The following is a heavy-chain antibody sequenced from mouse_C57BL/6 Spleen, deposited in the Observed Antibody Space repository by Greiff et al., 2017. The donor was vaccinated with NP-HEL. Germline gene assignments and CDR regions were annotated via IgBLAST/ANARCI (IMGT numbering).Heavy chain of an antibody. Sequence: QVQLQQSGAELVKPGASVKISCKASGYAFSSYWMNWVKQRPGKGLEWIGQIYPGDGDTNYNGKFKGKATLTADKSSSTAYMPLRSLTSEDSAVDFCAREKNLLDTLDYWGQGTTLTVSS. D-gene: IGHD2-10*01. CDR1: GYAFSSYW. V-gene: IGHV1-80*01. CDR3: AREKNLLDTLDY. CDR2: IYPGDGDT. J-gene: IGHJ2*01.